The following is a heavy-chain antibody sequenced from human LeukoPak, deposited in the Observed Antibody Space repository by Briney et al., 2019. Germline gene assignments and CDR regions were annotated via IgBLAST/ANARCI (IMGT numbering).Heavy chain of an antibody. CDR2: SRNKANRYTT. Sequence: GGSLRLSCAASGFIFSDHYIDWVRQAPGKGLEWVGRSRNKANRYTTEYAASVKGRFTISRDDSKNSLYLQMNSLKTEDTAVYYCAPGGDYCSSSSCPSWGQGTIVTVSS. J-gene: IGHJ3*01. CDR3: APGGDYCSSSSCPS. D-gene: IGHD2-2*01. V-gene: IGHV3-72*01. CDR1: GFIFSDHY.